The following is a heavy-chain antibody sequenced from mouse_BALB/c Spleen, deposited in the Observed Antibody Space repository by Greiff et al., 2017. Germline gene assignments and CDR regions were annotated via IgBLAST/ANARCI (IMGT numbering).Heavy chain of an antibody. CDR3: ARKVHYDYDVSRDYFDY. Sequence: VQLKQSGPELVKPGASVKMSCKASGYTFTSYVMHWVKQKPGQGLEWIGYINPYNDGTKYNEKFKGKATLTSDKSSSTAYMELSSLTSEDSAVYYCARKVHYDYDVSRDYFDYWGQGTTLTVSS. CDR1: GYTFTSYV. V-gene: IGHV1-14*01. J-gene: IGHJ2*01. CDR2: INPYNDGT. D-gene: IGHD2-4*01.